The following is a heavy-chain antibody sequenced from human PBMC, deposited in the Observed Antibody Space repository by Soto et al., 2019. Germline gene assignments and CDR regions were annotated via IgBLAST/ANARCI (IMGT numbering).Heavy chain of an antibody. CDR2: IRAFTGDT. D-gene: IGHD6-25*01. V-gene: IGHV1-18*04. CDR1: GYTFTSYG. CDR3: TREAGWQRMVPYD. J-gene: IGHJ4*02. Sequence: QVQLVQSGSEVKKPGASVNVSCKAFGYTFTSYGFSWVRQVPGQGLEWLGWIRAFTGDTQYAQTMKGRLTVTTDTSTTTVHMELRSLTPADTAVYYCTREAGWQRMVPYDWGQGTLVSVS.